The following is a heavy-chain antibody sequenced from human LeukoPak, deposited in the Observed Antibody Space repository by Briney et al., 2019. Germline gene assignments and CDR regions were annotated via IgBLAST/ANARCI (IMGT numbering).Heavy chain of an antibody. J-gene: IGHJ4*02. V-gene: IGHV4-4*07. CDR2: IYTSGTT. D-gene: IGHD3-10*01. Sequence: SETLSLTCTVSGDSFSTYYWSWIRQPAGKGLGWIGHIYTSGTTNYNPSLKSRVTMSIDTSKNQFSLKLSSITAADTAVYYCARDAKYYYGSRTYFFFEYWGQGTLLTVSS. CDR1: GDSFSTYY. CDR3: ARDAKYYYGSRTYFFFEY.